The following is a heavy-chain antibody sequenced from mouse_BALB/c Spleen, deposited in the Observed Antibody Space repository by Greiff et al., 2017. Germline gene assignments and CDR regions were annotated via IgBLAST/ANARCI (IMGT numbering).Heavy chain of an antibody. J-gene: IGHJ4*01. CDR1: GYAFSSYW. Sequence: QVQLKQSGAELVRPGSSVKISCKASGYAFSSYWMNWVKQRPGQGLEWIGQIYPGDGDTNYNGKFQGKATLTADKSSSTAYMQLSSLTSEDSAVYFCARGYDDAMDYWGQGTSVTVSS. CDR2: IYPGDGDT. V-gene: IGHV1-80*01. CDR3: ARGYDDAMDY. D-gene: IGHD2-2*01.